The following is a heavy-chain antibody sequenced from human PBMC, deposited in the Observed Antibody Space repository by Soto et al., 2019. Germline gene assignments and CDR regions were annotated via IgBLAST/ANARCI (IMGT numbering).Heavy chain of an antibody. Sequence: QLQLQESGPGLVKPSETLSLTCTVSGGSISSSSYNWGWIRQPPGKGLEWIGSIYYSGSTYYNPSLKSRVTISVDTSKNQFSLRLSSVTAADTAVFYCARQRCSSCYARGFDYWGQGTLVTVSS. CDR1: GGSISSSSYN. CDR3: ARQRCSSCYARGFDY. D-gene: IGHD2-2*01. V-gene: IGHV4-39*01. J-gene: IGHJ4*02. CDR2: IYYSGST.